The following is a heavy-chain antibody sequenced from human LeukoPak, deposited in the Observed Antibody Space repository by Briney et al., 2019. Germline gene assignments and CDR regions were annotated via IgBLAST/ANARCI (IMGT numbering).Heavy chain of an antibody. CDR2: INPNSGGT. Sequence: GASVKVSCKASGYTFTGYYMHWVRQAPGQGLEWMGWINPNSGGTNYAQKFQGRVTMTRDTSIGTAYMELSRLRSDDTAVYYCARDSGVLLWFGELHWGQGTLVTVSS. V-gene: IGHV1-2*02. CDR3: ARDSGVLLWFGELH. D-gene: IGHD3-10*01. CDR1: GYTFTGYY. J-gene: IGHJ4*02.